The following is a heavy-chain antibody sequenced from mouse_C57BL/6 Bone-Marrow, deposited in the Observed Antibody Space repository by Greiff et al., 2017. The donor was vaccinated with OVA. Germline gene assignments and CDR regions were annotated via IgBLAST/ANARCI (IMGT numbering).Heavy chain of an antibody. CDR3: TTVFYDQDFDY. CDR2: IDPENGDT. Sequence: EVKLQESGAELVRPGASVKLSCTASGFNIKDDYMHWVKQRPEQGLEWIGWIDPENGDTEYASKFQGKATITADTSSNTAYLQLSSLTSEDTAVYYCTTVFYDQDFDYWGQGTTLTVSS. J-gene: IGHJ2*01. D-gene: IGHD2-12*01. CDR1: GFNIKDDY. V-gene: IGHV14-4*01.